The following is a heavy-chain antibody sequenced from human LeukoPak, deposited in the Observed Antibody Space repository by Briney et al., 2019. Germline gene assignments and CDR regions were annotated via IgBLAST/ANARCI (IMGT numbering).Heavy chain of an antibody. D-gene: IGHD3-10*01. CDR2: VKSKSAGETT. CDR1: GLSISNDW. J-gene: IGHJ4*02. CDR3: TLIQGWGSGSYYRDF. V-gene: IGHV3-15*01. Sequence: GGSLRLSCAASGLSISNDWMSWVRQAPGKGLEWVARVKSKSAGETTDYAAPVKGRFTISRDDSNNTLYLQMNSLKTEDTAVYYCTLIQGWGSGSYYRDFWGQGTLVTVSS.